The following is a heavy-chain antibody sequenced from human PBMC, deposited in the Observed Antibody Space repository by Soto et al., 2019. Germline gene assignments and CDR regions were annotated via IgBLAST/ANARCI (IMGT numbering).Heavy chain of an antibody. D-gene: IGHD6-25*01. J-gene: IGHJ4*02. V-gene: IGHV3-48*03. Sequence: PGGSLRLSCAASGFTFSSYEMNWVRQAPGKGLEWVSYISSSGSTIYYADSVKGRFTISRDNAKNSLYLQMNSLRAEDTAVYYCARVRGSRPFDYWGQGTLVTVSS. CDR2: ISSSGSTI. CDR3: ARVRGSRPFDY. CDR1: GFTFSSYE.